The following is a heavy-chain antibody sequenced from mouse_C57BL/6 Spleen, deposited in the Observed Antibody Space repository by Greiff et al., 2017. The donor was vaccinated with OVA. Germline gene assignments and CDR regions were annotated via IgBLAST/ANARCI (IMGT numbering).Heavy chain of an antibody. J-gene: IGHJ2*01. CDR3: SREGYDYDYFDY. V-gene: IGHV1-19*01. CDR2: INPYNGGT. D-gene: IGHD2-4*01. CDR1: GYTFTDYY. Sequence: VQLQQSGPVLVKPGASVKMSCKASGYTFTDYYMNWVKQSHGKSLEWIGVINPYNGGTSYNQKFKGKATLTVDKSSSTAYMELNSLTSEDSAVYYCSREGYDYDYFDYWGQGTTLTVSS.